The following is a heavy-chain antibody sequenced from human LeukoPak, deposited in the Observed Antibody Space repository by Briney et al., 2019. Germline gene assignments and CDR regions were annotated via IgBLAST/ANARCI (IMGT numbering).Heavy chain of an antibody. CDR2: IYPRNSDT. CDR3: ARHDVSGSGSTSGDY. Sequence: GESLKISCEGSGYSFSTYWIGWVRQMPGKGLEWMGIIYPRNSDTRYSPSFQGQVTISADKSINTAYLQWSSLKASDTAIYYCARHDVSGSGSTSGDYWGQGPLVTVSS. D-gene: IGHD3-10*01. V-gene: IGHV5-51*01. CDR1: GYSFSTYW. J-gene: IGHJ4*02.